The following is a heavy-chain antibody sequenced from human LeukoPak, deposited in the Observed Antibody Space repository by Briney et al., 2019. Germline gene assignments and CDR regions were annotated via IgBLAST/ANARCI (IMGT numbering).Heavy chain of an antibody. V-gene: IGHV3-48*01. CDR2: ISSSSSTI. D-gene: IGHD6-13*01. CDR1: GFTFSSYS. J-gene: IGHJ4*02. Sequence: GGSLRLSCAASGFTFSSYSMNWVRQAPGKGLEWVSYISSSSSTIYYADSVKGRFTISRDNAKNTLNLQMNNLRAEDTAVYYCAHRKAISWAHDYWGQGTLVTVSS. CDR3: AHRKAISWAHDY.